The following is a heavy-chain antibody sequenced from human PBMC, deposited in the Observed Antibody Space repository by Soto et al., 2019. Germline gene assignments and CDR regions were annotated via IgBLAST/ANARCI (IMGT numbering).Heavy chain of an antibody. CDR1: GGTFSSYA. Sequence: SVKVSCKASGGTFSSYAISWVLQAPGQGLEWMGGIIPIFGTANYAQKFQGRVTITADKSTSTAYMELSSLRSEDTAVYYCARESYYYGSGNRYYYGMDVWGQGTTVTVSS. V-gene: IGHV1-69*06. CDR3: ARESYYYGSGNRYYYGMDV. J-gene: IGHJ6*02. D-gene: IGHD3-10*01. CDR2: IIPIFGTA.